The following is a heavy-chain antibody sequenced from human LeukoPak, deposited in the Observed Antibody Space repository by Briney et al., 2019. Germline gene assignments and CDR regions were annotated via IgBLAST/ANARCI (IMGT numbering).Heavy chain of an antibody. CDR2: IYYNGNT. V-gene: IGHV4-59*08. Sequence: PSETLSPTCTVSDGPISHYYWSWIRQPPGKGLEWIGYIYYNGNTNYNPSLKSRVTISLDTSKNQFSLKLISVTAADTAVYYCARQQYASGSSYYHDYWGRGTLVTVSS. D-gene: IGHD2-15*01. CDR3: ARQQYASGSSYYHDY. CDR1: DGPISHYY. J-gene: IGHJ4*02.